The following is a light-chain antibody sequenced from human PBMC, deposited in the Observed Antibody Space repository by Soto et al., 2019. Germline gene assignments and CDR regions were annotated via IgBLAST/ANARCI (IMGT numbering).Light chain of an antibody. CDR2: AAS. CDR3: QQSYNTPHT. V-gene: IGKV1-39*01. CDR1: QSISTY. Sequence: DIQMTQSPSSLSASVGDRVTITCRASQSISTYLNWYQQKPGKAPNLLLYAASSLQGGVPSRFSGSGSATDFTLTISSLQPEDFATYYCQQSYNTPHTFGQGTKVEIK. J-gene: IGKJ1*01.